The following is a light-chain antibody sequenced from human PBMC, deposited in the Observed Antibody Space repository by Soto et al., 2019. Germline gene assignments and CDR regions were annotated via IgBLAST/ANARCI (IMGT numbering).Light chain of an antibody. Sequence: EIVLTQSPGTLSLSPGERVTLSCRASQSVSGTYLAWYQQKPGQAPRLLIFGASSRATGIPDRFSGRGSGTDFTLTINRLEHEDFAVYYCQHYDSSQWTFGQGTRVEIK. J-gene: IGKJ1*01. CDR3: QHYDSSQWT. CDR1: QSVSGTY. CDR2: GAS. V-gene: IGKV3-20*01.